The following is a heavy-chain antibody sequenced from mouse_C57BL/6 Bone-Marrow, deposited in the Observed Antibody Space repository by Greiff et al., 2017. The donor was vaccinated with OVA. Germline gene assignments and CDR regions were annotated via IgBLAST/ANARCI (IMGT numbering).Heavy chain of an antibody. D-gene: IGHD1-1*01. CDR3: ARHGYYDGSSLDY. V-gene: IGHV5-12*01. CDR1: GFTFSDYY. J-gene: IGHJ2*01. CDR2: ISNGGGST. Sequence: EVKLQESGGGLVQPGGSLKLSCAASGFTFSDYYMSWVRQTPEKRLEWVAYISNGGGSTYYPDTVKGRFTISRDNAKNTLYLQMSRLKSEDTAMYYCARHGYYDGSSLDYWGQGTTLTVSS.